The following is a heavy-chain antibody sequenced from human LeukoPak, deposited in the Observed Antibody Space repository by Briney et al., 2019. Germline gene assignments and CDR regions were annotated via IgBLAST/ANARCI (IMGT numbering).Heavy chain of an antibody. Sequence: GGSLRLSCAASGFTASSNYMSWVRQAPGKRLEWVSVIYSGGSTYYADSVKGRFTISRHNSKNTLYLQMNSLRAEDTAVYYCAKTTTGYSSGRFPGWPVDYWGQGTLVTVSS. D-gene: IGHD6-19*01. CDR1: GFTASSNY. V-gene: IGHV3-53*01. CDR3: AKTTTGYSSGRFPGWPVDY. CDR2: IYSGGST. J-gene: IGHJ4*02.